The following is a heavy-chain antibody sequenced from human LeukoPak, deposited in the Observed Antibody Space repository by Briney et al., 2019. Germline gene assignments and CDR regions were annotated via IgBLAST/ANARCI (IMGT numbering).Heavy chain of an antibody. Sequence: GGSLRLSCAASGFTFSSYSMNWVRQAPGKGLEWVSSISSSSSYIYYADSVKGRFTISRDNSKNTLYLQMNSLRAEDTAVYYCARDRALWFGELISYGMDVWGQGTTVTVSS. J-gene: IGHJ6*02. V-gene: IGHV3-21*01. CDR1: GFTFSSYS. D-gene: IGHD3-10*01. CDR2: ISSSSSYI. CDR3: ARDRALWFGELISYGMDV.